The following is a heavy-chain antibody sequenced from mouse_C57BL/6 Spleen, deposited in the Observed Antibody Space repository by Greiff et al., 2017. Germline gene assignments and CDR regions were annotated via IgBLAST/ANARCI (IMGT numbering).Heavy chain of an antibody. CDR1: GYTFTDYN. D-gene: IGHD1-1*01. CDR2: INPNNVGT. CDR3: ARTPNYYGSSWDWYFDV. J-gene: IGHJ1*03. Sequence: VQLQQSGPELVKPGASVKIPCKASGYTFTDYNMDWVKQSHGKSLEWIGDINPNNVGTIYNQKFKGKATLTVDKSSSTAYMELRSLTSEDTAVYCCARTPNYYGSSWDWYFDVWGTGTSVTVSS. V-gene: IGHV1-18*01.